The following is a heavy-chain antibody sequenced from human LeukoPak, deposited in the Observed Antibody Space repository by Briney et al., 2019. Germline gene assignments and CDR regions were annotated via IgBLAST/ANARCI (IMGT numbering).Heavy chain of an antibody. CDR2: INPSGGST. CDR1: GYTFTSYY. Sequence: ASVKVSCKASGYTFTSYYMHWVRQAPGQGLEWMGIINPSGGSTSYAQKFQGRVTMTRDTSTSTVYMELSSLRSEDTAVYYCARQCSGGSCYSGGLDYWGQGTLVTVSS. CDR3: ARQCSGGSCYSGGLDY. V-gene: IGHV1-46*01. D-gene: IGHD2-15*01. J-gene: IGHJ4*02.